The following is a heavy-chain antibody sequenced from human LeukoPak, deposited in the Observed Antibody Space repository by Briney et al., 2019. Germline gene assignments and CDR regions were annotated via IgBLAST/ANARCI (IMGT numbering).Heavy chain of an antibody. CDR2: ISSSGSTI. Sequence: PGGSLRLSCEASGFTFGSHAMYWVRQAPGKGLEWVSYISSSGSTIYYADSVKGRFTISRDNAKNSLYLQMNSLRAEDTAVYYCARVRPFDYWGQGTLVTVSS. V-gene: IGHV3-48*03. CDR1: GFTFGSHA. J-gene: IGHJ4*02. CDR3: ARVRPFDY.